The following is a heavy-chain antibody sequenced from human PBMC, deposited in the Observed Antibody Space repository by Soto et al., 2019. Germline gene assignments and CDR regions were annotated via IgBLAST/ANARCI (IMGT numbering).Heavy chain of an antibody. D-gene: IGHD2-15*01. J-gene: IGHJ4*02. CDR3: ARDLFEYCSGGSCYSFGY. Sequence: GGSLRLSCAASGFTFSSYSMNWVRQAPGKGLEWVSSISSSSSYIYYADSVKGRFTISRDNAKNSLYLQMNSLRAEDTAVYYCARDLFEYCSGGSCYSFGYWGQGTLVTV. V-gene: IGHV3-21*01. CDR2: ISSSSSYI. CDR1: GFTFSSYS.